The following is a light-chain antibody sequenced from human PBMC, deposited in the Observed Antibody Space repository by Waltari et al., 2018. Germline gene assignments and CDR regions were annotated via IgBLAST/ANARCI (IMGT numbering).Light chain of an antibody. Sequence: DIQMIQSPSSLSASVGDRVTITCRASQSISIYLNWCQQKPGKAPTLLIYSASTLQSGVPSRFSGSGSGTDFTLTITSLQPEDVATYYCQQSYNTPFTFGPGTKV. CDR2: SAS. CDR1: QSISIY. CDR3: QQSYNTPFT. J-gene: IGKJ3*01. V-gene: IGKV1-39*01.